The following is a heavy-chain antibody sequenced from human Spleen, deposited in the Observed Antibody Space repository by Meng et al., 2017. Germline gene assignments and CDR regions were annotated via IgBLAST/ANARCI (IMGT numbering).Heavy chain of an antibody. V-gene: IGHV1-2*06. J-gene: IGHJ4*02. Sequence: VWRVQVGAEVKRPGASVKVSCKPSGYNFPDYYIHWVRRAPGQGLEWMGRINPKSGDTHYAQKFQARVTMTGDTSISTAYMELSGLRSDDTAMYYCARDEDISAAGKLFSDYWGQGTLVTVSS. CDR1: GYNFPDYY. D-gene: IGHD6-25*01. CDR2: INPKSGDT. CDR3: ARDEDISAAGKLFSDY.